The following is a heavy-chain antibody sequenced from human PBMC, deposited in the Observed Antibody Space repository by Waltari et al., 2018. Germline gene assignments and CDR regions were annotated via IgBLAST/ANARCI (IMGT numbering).Heavy chain of an antibody. D-gene: IGHD3-16*01. V-gene: IGHV1-8*03. Sequence: QVQLVQSGAEVKKPGASVKVSCKASGYTFTIYDINWVRPGTGQGLEWMGWMNPNSGNTGYAQKFQGRVTITRNTSISTAYMELSSLRSEDTAVYYCARTEGVGGWFDPWGQGTLVTVSS. CDR1: GYTFTIYD. CDR2: MNPNSGNT. CDR3: ARTEGVGGWFDP. J-gene: IGHJ5*02.